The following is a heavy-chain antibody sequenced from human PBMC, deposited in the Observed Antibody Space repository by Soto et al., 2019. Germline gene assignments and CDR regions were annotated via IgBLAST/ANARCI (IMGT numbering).Heavy chain of an antibody. D-gene: IGHD6-6*01. CDR2: ISGSGDST. J-gene: IGHJ4*02. Sequence: PGGSLRLSCAASGFTCSSYAMSWVRQAPGKGLEWVSGISGSGDSTYYADSVKGRFTISRDNSKNTLYLQMNSLRAEDTAVYYCAKDQQLVPKHSHFDYWGQGTPVTVSS. CDR1: GFTCSSYA. CDR3: AKDQQLVPKHSHFDY. V-gene: IGHV3-23*01.